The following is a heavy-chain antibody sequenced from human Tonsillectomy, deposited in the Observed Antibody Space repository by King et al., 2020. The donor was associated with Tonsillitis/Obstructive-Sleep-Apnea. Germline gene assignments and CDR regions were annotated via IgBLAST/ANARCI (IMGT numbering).Heavy chain of an antibody. CDR3: ARLGDWYFDI. V-gene: IGHV5-51*01. CDR1: GNTFSSDW. Sequence: QLVQSGAEVKKPGESLKISCKDSGNTFSSDWIGWVRQMPGKGLEWMGIIYPGDSDTRYSPSFQAHVTISADKSISTAYLQWSSLKASDTAIYYCARLGDWYFDIWGRGTLVTVSS. CDR2: IYPGDSDT. J-gene: IGHJ2*01. D-gene: IGHD3-16*01.